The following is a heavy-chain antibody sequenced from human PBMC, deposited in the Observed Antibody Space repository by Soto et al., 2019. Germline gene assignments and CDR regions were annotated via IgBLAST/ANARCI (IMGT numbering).Heavy chain of an antibody. Sequence: ASVKVSCKASGYTFTSYYMHWVRQAPGQGLEWMGIINPSGGSTSYAQKFQGRVTMTRDTSTSTVHMELSSLRSEDTAVYYCARDLGYCTNGVCPAQDYWGQGTLVTVSS. CDR3: ARDLGYCTNGVCPAQDY. CDR2: INPSGGST. V-gene: IGHV1-46*03. D-gene: IGHD2-8*01. CDR1: GYTFTSYY. J-gene: IGHJ4*02.